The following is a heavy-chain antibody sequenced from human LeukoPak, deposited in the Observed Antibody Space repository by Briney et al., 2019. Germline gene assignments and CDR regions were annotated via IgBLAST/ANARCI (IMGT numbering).Heavy chain of an antibody. D-gene: IGHD2-2*01. V-gene: IGHV1-18*01. Sequence: ASVSVSCKPSGYTFSNFGINWVRQAPGQGLEWMGWISGNNDNPNYGQKFQGRLTMTTDTSTSTAYMELRNLRFDDTAVYYCARDGTSTDDYWGQGTLVTVSS. CDR1: GYTFSNFG. CDR3: ARDGTSTDDY. CDR2: ISGNNDNP. J-gene: IGHJ4*02.